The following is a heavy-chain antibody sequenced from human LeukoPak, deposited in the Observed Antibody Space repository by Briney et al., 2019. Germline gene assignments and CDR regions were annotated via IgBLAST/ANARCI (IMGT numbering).Heavy chain of an antibody. V-gene: IGHV1-69*06. CDR3: AREVRYCSGGSCYPPYYYYYGMDV. J-gene: IGHJ6*02. D-gene: IGHD2-15*01. Sequence: GASVKVSCKASGYTFTSYGISWVRQAPGQGLEWMGGIIPIFGTANYAQKFQGRVTITADKSTSTAYMELSSLRSEDTAVYYCAREVRYCSGGSCYPPYYYYYGMDVWGQGTTVTVSS. CDR2: IIPIFGTA. CDR1: GYTFTSYG.